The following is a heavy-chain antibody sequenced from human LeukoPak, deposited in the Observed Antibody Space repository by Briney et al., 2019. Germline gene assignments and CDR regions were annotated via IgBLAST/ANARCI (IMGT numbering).Heavy chain of an antibody. CDR3: ASLDTAKQPLANH. Sequence: GGSLRLSCVASGLTVSNHWMSWVRQAPGKGLEWVANIREERGQEYYADSVKGRFTISKNSAKNSLYLQMNTLRVEDTAMYYCASLDTAKQPLANHWGQGTLVTVSS. J-gene: IGHJ5*02. D-gene: IGHD5-18*01. CDR2: IREERGQE. V-gene: IGHV3-7*03. CDR1: GLTVSNHW.